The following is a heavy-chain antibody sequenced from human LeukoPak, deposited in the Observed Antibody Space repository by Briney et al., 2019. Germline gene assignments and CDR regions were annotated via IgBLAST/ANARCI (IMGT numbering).Heavy chain of an antibody. CDR3: AKPFTMRAYCGGDYYFDY. J-gene: IGHJ4*02. V-gene: IGHV3-21*01. Sequence: PGGSLRLSCAASGFTFSSYSTSWVRQAPGKGLEWVSSISSSSSYIYYADSVKGRFTISRDNAKNALYLQMNSLRAEDTAVYYCAKPFTMRAYCGGDYYFDYWGQGTLVTVSS. D-gene: IGHD2-21*01. CDR2: ISSSSSYI. CDR1: GFTFSSYS.